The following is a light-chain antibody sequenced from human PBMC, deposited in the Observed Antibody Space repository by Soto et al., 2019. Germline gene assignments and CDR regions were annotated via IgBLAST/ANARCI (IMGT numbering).Light chain of an antibody. J-gene: IGKJ1*01. CDR2: DVS. CDR3: QQYNSYSRT. Sequence: DIQMTQSPSTLSASVGDTVTVTCRASQSVSGWLAWYQQKPGKAPKLLIYDVSSLESGVPSRFSGSGSGTEFTLTISSLQPDDFATYYCQQYNSYSRTFGQGTKVDIK. V-gene: IGKV1-5*01. CDR1: QSVSGW.